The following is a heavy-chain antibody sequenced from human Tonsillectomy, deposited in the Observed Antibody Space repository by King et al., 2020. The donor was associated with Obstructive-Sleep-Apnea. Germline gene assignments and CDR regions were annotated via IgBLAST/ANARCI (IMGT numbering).Heavy chain of an antibody. D-gene: IGHD5-18*01. CDR3: AIGDGIQLWP. V-gene: IGHV3-48*01. CDR2: IGVSTTII. CDR1: GFTFSDHS. Sequence: EVQLVESGGGLVQPGGSLRLSCSASGFTFSDHSMNWVRQAPGKGLEWVSYIGVSTTIIYYADSVKGRFTISRDNAKNSLFLQINSLRAEDTGLYYCAIGDGIQLWPWGQGTLVTVSS. J-gene: IGHJ4*02.